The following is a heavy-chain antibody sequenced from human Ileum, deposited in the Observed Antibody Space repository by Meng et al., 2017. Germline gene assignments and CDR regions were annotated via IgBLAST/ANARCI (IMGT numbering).Heavy chain of an antibody. V-gene: IGHV3-23*04. Sequence: EGRLVWSGGGLVQPGGSLVLSCAASGCTFSSYAMSWVRQAPGKGLEWVSAISGSGGSTYYADSVKGRFTISRDNSKNTLYLQMNSLRAEDTAVYYCAKGGAAGTGLDYWGQGTLVTVSS. CDR3: AKGGAAGTGLDY. D-gene: IGHD6-13*01. CDR2: ISGSGGST. CDR1: GCTFSSYA. J-gene: IGHJ4*02.